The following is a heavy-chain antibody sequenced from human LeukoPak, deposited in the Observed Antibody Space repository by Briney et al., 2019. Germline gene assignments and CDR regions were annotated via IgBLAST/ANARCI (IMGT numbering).Heavy chain of an antibody. Sequence: SETLSLTCTVSGGSISSSSYYWGWIRQPPGKGLEWIGSIYYSGSTYYNPSLKSRVTISVDTSKNQFSLKLSSVTAADTAVYYCARHGDSSGWYLTPPAPQYYYYGMDVWGQGTTVTVSS. V-gene: IGHV4-39*01. J-gene: IGHJ6*02. CDR2: IYYSGST. CDR1: GGSISSSSYY. D-gene: IGHD6-19*01. CDR3: ARHGDSSGWYLTPPAPQYYYYGMDV.